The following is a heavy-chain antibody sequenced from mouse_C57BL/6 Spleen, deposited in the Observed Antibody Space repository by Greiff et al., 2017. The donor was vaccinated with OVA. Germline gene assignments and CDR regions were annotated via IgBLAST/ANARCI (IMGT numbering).Heavy chain of an antibody. J-gene: IGHJ2*01. CDR3: ARDWDNYFDY. D-gene: IGHD4-1*01. CDR2: MYPGDGDT. CDR1: GYAFSSSW. Sequence: VQLQQSGPELVKPGASVKISCKASGYAFSSSWMNWVKQRPGKGLEWIGRMYPGDGDTNYNGKFKGKATLTADKSSSTAYMQLSSLTSEDSAVYFCARDWDNYFDYWGQGTTLTVSS. V-gene: IGHV1-82*01.